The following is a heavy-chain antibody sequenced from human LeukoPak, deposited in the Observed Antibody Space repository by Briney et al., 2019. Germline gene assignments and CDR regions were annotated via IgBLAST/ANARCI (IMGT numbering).Heavy chain of an antibody. CDR3: ATVSAFFYDSGSYYTFDY. D-gene: IGHD3-10*01. Sequence: SGTLSLTCAVSGGSISSSKWWSWVRQPPGKGLEWIGEIYHSGSTNYNPSLKSRVTISVDKSKNQFSLKLGSVTAADTAVYYCATVSAFFYDSGSYYTFDYWGQGTLVTVSS. J-gene: IGHJ4*02. V-gene: IGHV4-4*02. CDR1: GGSISSSKW. CDR2: IYHSGST.